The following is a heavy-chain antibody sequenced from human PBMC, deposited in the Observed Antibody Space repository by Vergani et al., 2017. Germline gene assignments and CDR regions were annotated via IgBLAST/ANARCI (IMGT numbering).Heavy chain of an antibody. J-gene: IGHJ4*02. CDR3: SAQTQGCLDY. CDR2: IRRRSEHYAT. V-gene: IGHV3-73*01. Sequence: EVQLMESGGGWAQPGGSLRLSCAASGFVFSESPIHWVRQVPGKGLEWLGHIRRRSEHYATAYGPSLIGRASISRDDSTNTAYLQLSSLGTVDTAIYFCSAQTQGCLDYWGQGTLVAVSS. CDR1: GFVFSESP.